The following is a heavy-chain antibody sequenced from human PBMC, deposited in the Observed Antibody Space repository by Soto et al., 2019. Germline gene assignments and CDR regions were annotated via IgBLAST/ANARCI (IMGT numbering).Heavy chain of an antibody. J-gene: IGHJ6*03. Sequence: QLQLQESGPGLVKPLETLSLTCTVSGGSISSSSYYWGWIRQPPGKGLEWIGSIYYSGSTYYNPSLKSRVTISVDTSQNQFALKLSSVTAADPAVYYCARARDGSGSYSQYYYYMDVWGKGTTVTVSS. V-gene: IGHV4-39*01. CDR1: GGSISSSSYY. CDR3: ARARDGSGSYSQYYYYMDV. CDR2: IYYSGST. D-gene: IGHD3-10*01.